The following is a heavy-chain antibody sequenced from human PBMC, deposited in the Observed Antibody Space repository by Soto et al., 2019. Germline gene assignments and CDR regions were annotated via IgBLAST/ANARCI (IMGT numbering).Heavy chain of an antibody. CDR1: GGTFSSYT. J-gene: IGHJ4*02. D-gene: IGHD6-19*01. Sequence: QVQLVQSGAEVKKPGSSVKVSCKASGGTFSSYTISWVRQAPGQGLEWMGRIIPILGIANYAQKFQGRVTITADKSTSTAYMELSSLRSEDTAVYYCARVGAGSGWSYHFDYWGQGTLVTVSS. CDR2: IIPILGIA. V-gene: IGHV1-69*02. CDR3: ARVGAGSGWSYHFDY.